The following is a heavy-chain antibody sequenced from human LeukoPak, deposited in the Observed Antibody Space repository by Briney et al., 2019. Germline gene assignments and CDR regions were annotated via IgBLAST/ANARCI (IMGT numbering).Heavy chain of an antibody. D-gene: IGHD4-17*01. J-gene: IGHJ6*02. CDR3: ARVGRGGFYGDYGMDV. V-gene: IGHV4-30-4*01. Sequence: SETLSLTCTVSGGSISSGDYYWSWIRQPPGKGLEWIGYIYYSGSTYYNPSLKSRVTISVDTSKNQFSLKLSSVTAADTAVYYCARVGRGGFYGDYGMDVWAKGPRSPSP. CDR1: GGSISSGDYY. CDR2: IYYSGST.